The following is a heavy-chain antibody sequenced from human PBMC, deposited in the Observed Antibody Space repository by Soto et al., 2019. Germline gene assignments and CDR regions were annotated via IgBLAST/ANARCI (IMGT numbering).Heavy chain of an antibody. CDR1: GFTFSSYA. CDR2: ISGSGGST. J-gene: IGHJ2*01. D-gene: IGHD6-13*01. V-gene: IGHV3-23*01. Sequence: GGSLRLSCAASGFTFSSYAMRWVRQVPGKGLEWVSAISGSGGSTYYADSVKGRFTISRDNSKNTLYLQMNSLRAEDTAVYYCAKGACLVPWYFGLWGRGPLVTVSS. CDR3: AKGACLVPWYFGL.